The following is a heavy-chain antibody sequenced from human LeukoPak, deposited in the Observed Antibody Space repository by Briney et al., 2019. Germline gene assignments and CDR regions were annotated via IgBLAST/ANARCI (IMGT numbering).Heavy chain of an antibody. Sequence: ASVKVSCKASGCTFTSYGISWVRQAPGQGLEWMGWISAYNGNTNYAQKLQGRVTMTTDTSTSTAYMELRSLRSDDTAVYYCARDGIFGVVIMNYDAFDIWGQGTMVTVSS. J-gene: IGHJ3*02. V-gene: IGHV1-18*01. CDR3: ARDGIFGVVIMNYDAFDI. CDR2: ISAYNGNT. D-gene: IGHD3-3*01. CDR1: GCTFTSYG.